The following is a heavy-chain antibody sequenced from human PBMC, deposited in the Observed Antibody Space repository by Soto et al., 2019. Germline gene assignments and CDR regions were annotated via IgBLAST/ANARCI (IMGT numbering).Heavy chain of an antibody. CDR1: GGSISSNY. CDR3: ARYRREAVAGYALDN. J-gene: IGHJ4*02. V-gene: IGHV4-59*01. D-gene: IGHD6-13*01. CDR2: VYNSGST. Sequence: SSETLSLTCTVSGGSISSNYWPWIRQPPGQGLEWIGYVYNSGSTNYNPSLNNRVTIREDTSKSQFSLKVNSMTAADTAVYYCARYRREAVAGYALDNWGQGILVTVSS.